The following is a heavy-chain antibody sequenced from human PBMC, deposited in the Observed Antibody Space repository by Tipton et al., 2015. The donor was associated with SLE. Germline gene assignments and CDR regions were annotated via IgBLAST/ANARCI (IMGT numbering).Heavy chain of an antibody. CDR3: ARDIAVAGHDAFDI. D-gene: IGHD6-19*01. Sequence: TLSLTCTVSGGSISSHYWSWIRQPPGKGLEWIGYIYYSGSTNYNPSLKSRVTISVDTSKNQFSLKLSSVTAADTAVYYCARDIAVAGHDAFDIWGQGTMVTVSS. CDR1: GGSISSHY. J-gene: IGHJ3*02. V-gene: IGHV4-59*11. CDR2: IYYSGST.